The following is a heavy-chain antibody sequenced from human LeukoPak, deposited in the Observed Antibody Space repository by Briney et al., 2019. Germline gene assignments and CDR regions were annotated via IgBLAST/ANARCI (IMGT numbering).Heavy chain of an antibody. J-gene: IGHJ5*02. CDR2: ISYDGSNK. CDR1: GFTFSSYA. Sequence: PGGSLRPSCAASGFTFSSYAMHWVRQAPGKGLEWVAVISYDGSNKYYADSVKGRFTISRDNSKNTLYLQMNSLRAEDTAVYYCARDLYWQLPSKISWGQGTLVTVSS. D-gene: IGHD1-26*01. CDR3: ARDLYWQLPSKIS. V-gene: IGHV3-30*04.